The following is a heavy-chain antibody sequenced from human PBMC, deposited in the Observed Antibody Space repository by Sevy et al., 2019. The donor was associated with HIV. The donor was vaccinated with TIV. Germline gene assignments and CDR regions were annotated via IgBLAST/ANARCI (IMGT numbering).Heavy chain of an antibody. CDR1: GFTFSSYA. V-gene: IGHV3-23*01. D-gene: IGHD3-9*01. J-gene: IGHJ6*02. Sequence: GGSLRLSCAASGFTFSSYAMSWVRQAPGKGLEWVSAISGSGGSTYYADSVKGRFTISRDNSKNTLYLQMNSLRAEDTAVYYCAKDDPLYFDWGYYYYYGMDVWGQGTMATVSS. CDR3: AKDDPLYFDWGYYYYYGMDV. CDR2: ISGSGGST.